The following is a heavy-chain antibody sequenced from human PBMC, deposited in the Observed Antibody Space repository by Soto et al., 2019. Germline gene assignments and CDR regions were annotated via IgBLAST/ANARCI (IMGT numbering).Heavy chain of an antibody. CDR2: IWYDGSNK. CDR1: GFTFRSYG. Sequence: FLRLCCAASGFTFRSYGVHWIRQAQGKGLEWVAVIWYDGSNKYYADSVKGRFTISRDNSKNTLYLQMNSLRAEDTAVYYCARESDPNTNFRGVIFAPGVGMDVWGQGTTVTVSS. J-gene: IGHJ6*02. CDR3: ARESDPNTNFRGVIFAPGVGMDV. D-gene: IGHD3-3*01. V-gene: IGHV3-33*01.